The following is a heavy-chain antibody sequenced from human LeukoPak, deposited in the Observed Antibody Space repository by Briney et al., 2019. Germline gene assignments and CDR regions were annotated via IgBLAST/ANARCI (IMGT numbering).Heavy chain of an antibody. J-gene: IGHJ5*02. CDR1: GGTFSSYA. Sequence: ASVKVSCKASGGTFSSYAISWVRQAPGQGLEWMGGIIPIFGTANYAQKFQGRVTITADESTSTAYMELSSLRSEDTAVYYCARGSVEYNWFDPWGQGTLVTVSS. V-gene: IGHV1-69*13. D-gene: IGHD3-3*01. CDR3: ARGSVEYNWFDP. CDR2: IIPIFGTA.